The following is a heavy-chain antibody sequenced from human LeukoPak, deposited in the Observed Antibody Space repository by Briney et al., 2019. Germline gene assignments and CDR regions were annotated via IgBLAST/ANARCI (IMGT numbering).Heavy chain of an antibody. J-gene: IGHJ5*02. CDR1: GFTFRTSW. CDR2: LKPDGSEK. Sequence: GGSLRLSCAASGFTFRTSWMTWVRQAPGKGLEWVANLKPDGSEKNYVDSVKGRFTISRDSAENSLSLQMNSLRAEDTALYYCARDLRSALIAWGQGILVTVSS. V-gene: IGHV3-7*01. D-gene: IGHD2/OR15-2a*01. CDR3: ARDLRSALIA.